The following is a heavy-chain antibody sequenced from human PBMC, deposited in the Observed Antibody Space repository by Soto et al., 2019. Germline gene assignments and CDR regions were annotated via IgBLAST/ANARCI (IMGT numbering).Heavy chain of an antibody. CDR3: AREEIAAPLPSMDV. D-gene: IGHD6-6*01. V-gene: IGHV3-33*01. CDR1: GFTFSSYG. Sequence: LRLSCAASGFTFSSYGMHWVRQAPGKGLEWAAVIWYDGSNKYYADSVKGRFTISRDNSKNTLYLQMNSLRAEDTAVYYCAREEIAAPLPSMDVWGQGTTVTVSS. CDR2: IWYDGSNK. J-gene: IGHJ6*02.